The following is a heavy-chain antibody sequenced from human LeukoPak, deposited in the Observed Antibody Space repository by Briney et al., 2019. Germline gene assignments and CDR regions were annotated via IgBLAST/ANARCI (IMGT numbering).Heavy chain of an antibody. J-gene: IGHJ4*02. D-gene: IGHD3-10*01. V-gene: IGHV1-18*01. CDR3: ARGRLKNYYGSGSYSLYYFDY. CDR2: ISAYNGNT. Sequence: ASVKVSCKASGYTFTSYGISWVRQAPGQGLEWMGWISAYNGNTNYAQKLQGRVTMTTDTSTSTAYTELRSLRSDDTAVYYCARGRLKNYYGSGSYSLYYFDYWGQGTLVTVSS. CDR1: GYTFTSYG.